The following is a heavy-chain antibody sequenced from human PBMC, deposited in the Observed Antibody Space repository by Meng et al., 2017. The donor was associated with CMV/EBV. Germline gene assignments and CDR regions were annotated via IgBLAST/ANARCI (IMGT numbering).Heavy chain of an antibody. CDR2: LNSDGSST. Sequence: GESLKISCAAAGFTFSSNWMHWVRQAPGKGLVWVSRLNSDGSSTSYADSLKGRFTISRDNAKNTLYLQMNSLRAEDTAVYDCYTNYDFWSGYHVDYWGQGTLVTVS. V-gene: IGHV3-74*01. J-gene: IGHJ4*02. CDR3: YTNYDFWSGYHVDY. CDR1: GFTFSSNW. D-gene: IGHD3-3*01.